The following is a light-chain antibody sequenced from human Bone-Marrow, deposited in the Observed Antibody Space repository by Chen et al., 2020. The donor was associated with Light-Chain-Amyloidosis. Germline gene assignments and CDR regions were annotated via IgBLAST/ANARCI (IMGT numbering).Light chain of an antibody. CDR2: DDS. CDR3: QVWDRSSDRPV. CDR1: NIGSTS. J-gene: IGLJ3*02. Sequence: SYVLTQPSSVSVAPGQTATIACGGNNIGSTSVHWYQQTPGQAPLLVGYDDSDRPSGIPERLAGSNSGNTATLTISTDEAGDEADYYCQVWDRSSDRPVFGGGTKLTVL. V-gene: IGLV3-21*02.